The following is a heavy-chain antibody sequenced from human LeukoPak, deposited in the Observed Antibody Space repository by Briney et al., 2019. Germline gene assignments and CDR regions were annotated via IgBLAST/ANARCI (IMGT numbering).Heavy chain of an antibody. D-gene: IGHD2-21*02. CDR1: GFTFSRYS. V-gene: IGHV3-48*02. CDR3: ARDDSWAFDY. J-gene: IGHJ4*02. CDR2: IRTSSGGI. Sequence: GGSLRLSCAASGFTFSRYSVNWVRQAPGKGLEWVAYIRTSSGGIYYADSVKGRFTISTDTAKNSLYLEMNNLRDGDTAVYHCARDDSWAFDYWGQGTLVTVSS.